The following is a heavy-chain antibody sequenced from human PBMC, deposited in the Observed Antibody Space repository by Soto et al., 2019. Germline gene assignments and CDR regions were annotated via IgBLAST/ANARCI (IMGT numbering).Heavy chain of an antibody. Sequence: GASVKVSCKASGYTFTSYAMHWVRQAPGQRLEWMGWINAYNGNTNYAQKLQGRVTMTTDTSTSTAYMELRSLRSDDTAVYYCARDDNIVLVPAATYYYGMDVWGQGTTVTVSS. CDR3: ARDDNIVLVPAATYYYGMDV. D-gene: IGHD2-2*01. CDR1: GYTFTSYA. CDR2: INAYNGNT. V-gene: IGHV1-18*01. J-gene: IGHJ6*02.